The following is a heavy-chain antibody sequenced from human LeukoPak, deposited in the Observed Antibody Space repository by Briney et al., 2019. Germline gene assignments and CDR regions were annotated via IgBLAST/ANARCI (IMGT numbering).Heavy chain of an antibody. D-gene: IGHD3-22*01. CDR2: ISSSSSYI. CDR3: ARWSITTDAFDI. Sequence: GGSLRLSCAASGFTFSRYSMNWVRQAPGKGLEWVSSISSSSSYIYYADSMKGRFTISRDNAKNSLYLQMNSLRAEDTAVYYCARWSITTDAFDIWGQGTMVTVSS. CDR1: GFTFSRYS. V-gene: IGHV3-21*01. J-gene: IGHJ3*02.